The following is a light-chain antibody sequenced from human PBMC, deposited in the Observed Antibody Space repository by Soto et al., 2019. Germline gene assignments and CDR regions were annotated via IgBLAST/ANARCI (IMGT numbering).Light chain of an antibody. Sequence: QSALTQPPSASGSPGQSVTISCTGTSSDVGGYNYVSWYQHHPCKAPKLMIYEVSKRPSGVPDRFSGSKSGNTASLTVSGLQAEDEADYYCSSYAGSNNLVFGGGTKVTVL. V-gene: IGLV2-8*01. CDR1: SSDVGGYNY. CDR3: SSYAGSNNLV. CDR2: EVS. J-gene: IGLJ3*02.